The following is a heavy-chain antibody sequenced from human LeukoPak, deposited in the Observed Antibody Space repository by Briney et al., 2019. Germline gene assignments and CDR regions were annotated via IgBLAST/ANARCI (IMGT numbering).Heavy chain of an antibody. D-gene: IGHD2-2*01. CDR1: GGSFGGYY. CDR3: ARGCGSTSCYDY. V-gene: IGHV4-59*01. Sequence: SETLSLTCAVYGGSFGGYYWSWIRQPPGKGLEYIGYIYYSGSTKYNPSLKSRVTISVDTSMNQFSLKLTSVTAADTAVYYCARGCGSTSCYDYWGQGTLVTVSS. CDR2: IYYSGST. J-gene: IGHJ4*02.